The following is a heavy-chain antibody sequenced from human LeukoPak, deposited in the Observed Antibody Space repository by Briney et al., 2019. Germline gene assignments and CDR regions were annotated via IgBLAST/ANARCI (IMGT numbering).Heavy chain of an antibody. D-gene: IGHD3-22*01. CDR1: GYTFTGYY. Sequence: WASVKVSCKASGYTFTGYYMHWVRQAPGQGLEWMGWINPNSGGTNYAQKFQGRVTMTRDTSISTAYMELSRLRSDDTAVYYCARVRDYYDSSGYLIPWGQGTLVTVSS. J-gene: IGHJ5*02. CDR3: ARVRDYYDSSGYLIP. V-gene: IGHV1-2*02. CDR2: INPNSGGT.